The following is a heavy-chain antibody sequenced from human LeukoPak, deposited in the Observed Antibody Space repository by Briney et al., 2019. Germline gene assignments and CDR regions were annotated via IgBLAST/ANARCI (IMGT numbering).Heavy chain of an antibody. J-gene: IGHJ5*02. Sequence: GGSLRLSCAASGFTFSGYSMNWVRQAPGKGLEWVSFISSSSSYIHYADSVKGRFTISRDNAKNSLYLQMNSPRAEDTAVYYCARDGGGYRFYNWFDPWGQGTLVTDSS. CDR1: GFTFSGYS. CDR2: ISSSSSYI. D-gene: IGHD5-12*01. CDR3: ARDGGGYRFYNWFDP. V-gene: IGHV3-21*01.